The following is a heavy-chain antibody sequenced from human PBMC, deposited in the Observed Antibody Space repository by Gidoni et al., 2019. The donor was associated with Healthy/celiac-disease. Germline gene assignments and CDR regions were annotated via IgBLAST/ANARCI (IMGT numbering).Heavy chain of an antibody. J-gene: IGHJ3*02. Sequence: QVQLQQSGPGLVKPSQTLPLTGAIAGDRVASNSAAWNWLRQSPSRGLEWLGRTYYRSKWYNAYAVSVKIRITINPDTSKNQLSLQLNSVTPEDTAVYYCARHPSGGETSAFDIWGQGTMVTVSS. CDR2: TYYRSKWYN. CDR1: GDRVASNSAA. V-gene: IGHV6-1*02. CDR3: ARHPSGGETSAFDI. D-gene: IGHD3-16*01.